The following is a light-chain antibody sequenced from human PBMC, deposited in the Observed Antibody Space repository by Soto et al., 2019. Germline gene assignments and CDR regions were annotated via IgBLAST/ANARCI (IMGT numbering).Light chain of an antibody. CDR2: GAS. V-gene: IGKV3-15*01. CDR3: QQDSNRSPTWT. Sequence: VMTLKPLTLAVSREGIDPLCCRTIQTVSSNLAWYQHKPGQAPRLLIYGASTRATGFPARFSGSGSGTDLTLTINLLQSEDFGVYHWQQDSNRSPTWTVGQGTRVDIK. CDR1: QTVSSN. J-gene: IGKJ1*01.